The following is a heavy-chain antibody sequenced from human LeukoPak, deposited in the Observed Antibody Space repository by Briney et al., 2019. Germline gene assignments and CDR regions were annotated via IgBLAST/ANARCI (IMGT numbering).Heavy chain of an antibody. CDR3: GRGVYYNSSGGNFDY. CDR1: GFTFSSYS. Sequence: GGSLRLSCAASGFTFSSYSMNWVRQAPGKGLEWVSSISSSSSYIYYADSVKGRFTISRDNAKNSLYLQMISLRAEDTAVYYGGRGVYYNSSGGNFDYGGQGPLVTVSS. V-gene: IGHV3-21*01. CDR2: ISSSSSYI. J-gene: IGHJ4*02. D-gene: IGHD3-22*01.